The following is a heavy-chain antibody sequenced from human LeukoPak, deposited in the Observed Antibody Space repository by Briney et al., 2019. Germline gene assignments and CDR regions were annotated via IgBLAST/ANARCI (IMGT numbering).Heavy chain of an antibody. J-gene: IGHJ3*02. CDR3: ARVFYYGSSGPWEAFDI. Sequence: GASVKVSCKASGYTFTTYYIHWVRQAPGQGLEWMGIISPSGAITSYAQKFQGRVTMTSDMSTRTVYMELSSLRSEDTAVYYCARVFYYGSSGPWEAFDIWGQGTMVTVSS. CDR2: ISPSGAIT. CDR1: GYTFTTYY. D-gene: IGHD3-22*01. V-gene: IGHV1-46*01.